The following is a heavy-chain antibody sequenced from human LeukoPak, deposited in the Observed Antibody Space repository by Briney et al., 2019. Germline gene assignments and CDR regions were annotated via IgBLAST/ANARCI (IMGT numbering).Heavy chain of an antibody. J-gene: IGHJ4*02. V-gene: IGHV4-34*01. CDR3: ARGRSPREYYYDSSGSSYFDY. D-gene: IGHD3-22*01. Sequence: SSETLSLTCAVYGGSFSGYYWSWIRQPPGKGLEWIGEINHSGSTNYNPSLKSRVTISVNTSKNQFSLTLSSVTAAATAVYYCARGRSPREYYYDSSGSSYFDYWGQGTPVTVSS. CDR1: GGSFSGYY. CDR2: INHSGST.